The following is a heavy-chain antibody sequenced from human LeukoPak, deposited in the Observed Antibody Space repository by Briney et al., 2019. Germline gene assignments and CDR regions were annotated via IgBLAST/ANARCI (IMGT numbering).Heavy chain of an antibody. CDR1: GYTFTSYG. Sequence: ASVKVSCKASGYTFTSYGISWVRQAPGQGLEWMGWISAYNGNTNYAQKHQGRVTMTTDTSTSTAYMELRSLRSDDTAVYYCARVGYGDYAVPLHRFDYWGQGTLVTVSS. J-gene: IGHJ4*02. CDR2: ISAYNGNT. V-gene: IGHV1-18*01. D-gene: IGHD4-17*01. CDR3: ARVGYGDYAVPLHRFDY.